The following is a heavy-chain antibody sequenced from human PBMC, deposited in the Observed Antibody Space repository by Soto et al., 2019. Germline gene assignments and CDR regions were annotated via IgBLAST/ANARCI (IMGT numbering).Heavy chain of an antibody. J-gene: IGHJ3*02. CDR3: ATERPPGDFWSGDGANDAFDI. D-gene: IGHD3-3*01. CDR2: IIPIFGTA. CDR1: GGTFSSYA. V-gene: IGHV1-69*06. Sequence: QVQLVQSGAEVKKPGSSVKVSCKASGGTFSSYAISWVRQAPGQGLEWMGGIIPIFGTANYAQKFQGRVTITADKSSSTAYMALSSLRSEDTAMYYCATERPPGDFWSGDGANDAFDIWGQGTMVTVSS.